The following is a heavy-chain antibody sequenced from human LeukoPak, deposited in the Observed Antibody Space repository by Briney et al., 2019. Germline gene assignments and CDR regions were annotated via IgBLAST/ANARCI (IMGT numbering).Heavy chain of an antibody. CDR1: GFTVSSNY. CDR2: IYSGGST. CDR3: AREVGSSWGIDY. J-gene: IGHJ4*02. D-gene: IGHD6-13*01. V-gene: IGHV3-53*01. Sequence: GGSLRLSCAASGFTVSSNYMSWVRQAPGKGLEWVSVIYSGGSTYYADSVKGRFTISRDNSKNTLYLQMNSLRAEDTAVYYCAREVGSSWGIDYWGQGTLVTVSP.